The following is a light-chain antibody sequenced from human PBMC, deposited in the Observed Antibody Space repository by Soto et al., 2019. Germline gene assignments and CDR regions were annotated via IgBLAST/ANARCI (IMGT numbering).Light chain of an antibody. CDR2: DAS. CDR3: QHRSSWPYT. Sequence: EIVLTQSPATLSSSPGERATLSCRASQSVSSSLNWYQQKPGQAPRLLIYDASTRATGIPARFGGSGSGTDFTLTISSLESEDFAVYYCQHRSSWPYTFGQGTKLEIK. CDR1: QSVSSS. J-gene: IGKJ2*01. V-gene: IGKV3-11*01.